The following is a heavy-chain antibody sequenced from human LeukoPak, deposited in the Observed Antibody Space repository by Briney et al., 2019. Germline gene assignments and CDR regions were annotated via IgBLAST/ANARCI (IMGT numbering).Heavy chain of an antibody. V-gene: IGHV4-38-2*02. D-gene: IGHD3-10*01. CDR1: GYSISSGYY. CDR3: ARVRRVGPSLYFDY. J-gene: IGHJ4*02. Sequence: SETLSLTCTVSGYSISSGYYWGWIRQPPGKGLEWIGSIYHSGSTYYNPSLKSRVTISVDTSKNQFSLKLSSVTAADTAVYYCARVRRVGPSLYFDYWGQGTLVTVSS. CDR2: IYHSGST.